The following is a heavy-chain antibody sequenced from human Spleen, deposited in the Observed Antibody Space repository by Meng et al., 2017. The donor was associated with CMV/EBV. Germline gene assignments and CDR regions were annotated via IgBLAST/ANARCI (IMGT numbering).Heavy chain of an antibody. V-gene: IGHV4-39*07. CDR2: IHYSGST. J-gene: IGHJ6*02. Sequence: ESLKISCTVSGASISSSSYYWGWIRQPPGKGLEWIGSIHYSGSTYYNPSLKSRVTISVDTSKNQFSLKLSSVTAADTAVYYCASINYGGKRPYYYAMDVWGQGTTVTVSS. CDR3: ASINYGGKRPYYYAMDV. CDR1: GASISSSSYY. D-gene: IGHD4-23*01.